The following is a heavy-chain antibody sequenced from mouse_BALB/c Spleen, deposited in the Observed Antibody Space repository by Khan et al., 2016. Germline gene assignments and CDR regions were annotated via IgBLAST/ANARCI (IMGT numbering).Heavy chain of an antibody. CDR2: IDPGNGDT. CDR3: TAIYYASDVYFSY. CDR1: VFNIKDYY. V-gene: IGHV14-4*02. J-gene: IGHJ2*01. D-gene: IGHD1-1*01. Sequence: VRLQQSGAELVRSGASVKLSCTASVFNIKDYYMHWVKQRPEQGLEWIGWIDPGNGDTEYAQKFQGKATMTADTSSNAAYMQFSSLTSEESAVYCFTAIYYASDVYFSYWGQCTTLTVSS.